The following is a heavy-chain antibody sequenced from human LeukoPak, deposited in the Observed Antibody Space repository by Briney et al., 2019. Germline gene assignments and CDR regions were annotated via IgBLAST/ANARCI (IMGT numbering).Heavy chain of an antibody. CDR3: ARPRKPRGWFDP. CDR1: GGTFSSYA. J-gene: IGHJ5*02. V-gene: IGHV1-18*01. CDR2: ISAYNGNT. Sequence: ASVKVSCRASGGTFSSYAISWVRQAPGQGLEWMGWISAYNGNTNYAQKLQGRVTMTTDTSTSTAYMELRSLRSDDTAVYYCARPRKPRGWFDPWGQGTLVTVSS.